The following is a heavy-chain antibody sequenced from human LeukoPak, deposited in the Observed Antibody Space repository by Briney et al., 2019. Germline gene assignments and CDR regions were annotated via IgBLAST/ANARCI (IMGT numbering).Heavy chain of an antibody. CDR3: ARARLAGSWELSLPFDP. Sequence: GASVKVSCKVSGYTLTELSMHWVRQAPGQGLEWMGWINPNSGGTNYAQKFQGRVTMTRDASISTAYMELSRLRSDDTAVYYCARARLAGSWELSLPFDPWGQGTLVTVSS. CDR2: INPNSGGT. J-gene: IGHJ5*02. CDR1: GYTLTELS. D-gene: IGHD1-26*01. V-gene: IGHV1-2*02.